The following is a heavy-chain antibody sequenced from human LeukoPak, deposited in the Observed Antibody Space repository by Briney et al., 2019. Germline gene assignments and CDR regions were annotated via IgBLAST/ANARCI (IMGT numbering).Heavy chain of an antibody. J-gene: IGHJ3*02. Sequence: GGSLRLSCAASGLTFRKYSMNWVRQAPGKGLEWVSSITGSSDYIYYADSVKGRFTISRDNAKNSLYLQMNSLRAEDTAVYYCARAGYSSSRDAFDIWGQGTMVTVSS. V-gene: IGHV3-21*01. CDR1: GLTFRKYS. CDR2: ITGSSDYI. D-gene: IGHD6-13*01. CDR3: ARAGYSSSRDAFDI.